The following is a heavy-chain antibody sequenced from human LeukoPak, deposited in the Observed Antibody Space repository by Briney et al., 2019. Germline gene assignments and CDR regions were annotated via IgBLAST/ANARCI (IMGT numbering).Heavy chain of an antibody. CDR3: ARGANSGYYYFDY. D-gene: IGHD3-22*01. CDR1: GFTFTTYS. CDR2: ISSSSSTI. J-gene: IGHJ4*02. Sequence: GGSLRHSCAASGFTFTTYSTNWVRQAPGKGLEWVSYISSSSSTIKYADSVKGRFTISRDNAKNSLYLQMNSLRAEDTAVYYCARGANSGYYYFDYWGQGTLVTVPS. V-gene: IGHV3-48*04.